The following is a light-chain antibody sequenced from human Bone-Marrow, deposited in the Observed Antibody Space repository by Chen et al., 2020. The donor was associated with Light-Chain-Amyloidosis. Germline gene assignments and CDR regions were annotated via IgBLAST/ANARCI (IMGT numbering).Light chain of an antibody. CDR3: HQYHRWPPWT. V-gene: IGKV3-15*01. J-gene: IGKJ1*01. CDR2: GVS. Sequence: IVMTQSPATLSVSPGERATLSCRASESVSTNVAWYQQKPGQAPRLLIYGVSTRATGIPARFSGGGSETELNLTISSLQSDDFAVYYCHQYHRWPPWTFGQGTKVEVK. CDR1: ESVSTN.